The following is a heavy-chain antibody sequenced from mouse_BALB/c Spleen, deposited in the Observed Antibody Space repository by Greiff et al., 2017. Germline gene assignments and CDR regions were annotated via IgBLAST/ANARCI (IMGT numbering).Heavy chain of an antibody. CDR1: GFTFSSYG. CDR3: ARDEAMINFPFAY. CDR2: INSNGGST. Sequence: EVMVVESGGGLVQPGGSLKLSCAASGFTFSSYGMSWVRQTPDKRLELVATINSNGGSTYYPDSVKGRFTISRDNAKNTLYLQMSSLKSEDTAIYDSARDEAMINFPFAYWGQGTLVTVSA. V-gene: IGHV5-6-3*01. J-gene: IGHJ3*01. D-gene: IGHD2-4*01.